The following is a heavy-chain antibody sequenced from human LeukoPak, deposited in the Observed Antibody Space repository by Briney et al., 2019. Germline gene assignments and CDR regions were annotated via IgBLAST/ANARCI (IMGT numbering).Heavy chain of an antibody. V-gene: IGHV3-23*01. CDR1: GFTFSNYA. D-gene: IGHD2-15*01. Sequence: GGSLRLSCAASGFTFSNYAMSWVRQAPGKGLEWVSAISGSGGSTYYADSVKGRFTISRDNSKNTLYLQMNSLRAEDTAVYYCAKDLQGGYCSGDSCYSWYYWGQGTLVTVSS. CDR2: ISGSGGST. CDR3: AKDLQGGYCSGDSCYSWYY. J-gene: IGHJ4*02.